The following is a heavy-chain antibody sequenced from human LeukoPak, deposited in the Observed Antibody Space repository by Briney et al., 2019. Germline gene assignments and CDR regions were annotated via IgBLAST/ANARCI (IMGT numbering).Heavy chain of an antibody. CDR2: ISGGAGIT. CDR3: ARDRAYPNDVFDI. D-gene: IGHD2-21*01. J-gene: IGHJ3*02. Sequence: GGSLRLSCAASGFTFSTYAMSWVRQAPGRGLEWVSAISGGAGITWYADTVKGRFTISRDTSKNTLFLQTNSLRADDTAVYYCARDRAYPNDVFDIWGQGTMVTVSS. V-gene: IGHV3-23*01. CDR1: GFTFSTYA.